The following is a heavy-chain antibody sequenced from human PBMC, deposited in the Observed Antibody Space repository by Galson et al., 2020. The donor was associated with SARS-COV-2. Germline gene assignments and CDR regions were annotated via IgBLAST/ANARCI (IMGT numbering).Heavy chain of an antibody. Sequence: TGGSLRLSCAASGFTFSSYGMHWVRQAPGKGLEWVAVISYDGSNKYYADSVKGRFTISRDNSKNTLYLQMNSLRVEDTAVYYCAKGGYYDILDGYSEPLDYWGQGNLGNVSS. V-gene: IGHV3-30*18. J-gene: IGHJ4*02. CDR3: AKGGYYDILDGYSEPLDY. CDR1: GFTFSSYG. CDR2: ISYDGSNK. D-gene: IGHD3-9*01.